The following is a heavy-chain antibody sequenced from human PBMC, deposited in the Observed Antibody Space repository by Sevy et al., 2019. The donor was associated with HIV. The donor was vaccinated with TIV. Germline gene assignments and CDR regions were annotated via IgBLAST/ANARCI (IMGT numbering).Heavy chain of an antibody. CDR2: ISGGGGST. J-gene: IGHJ2*01. CDR3: AKGNSDFWSGVRYFDL. Sequence: GGSLRLSCAASGFTFSNYALTWVRQAPGKGLEWISGISGGGGSTYYADSVKGLFTISRDNSKNTLYLQMNSLRVEDTAVYFCAKGNSDFWSGVRYFDLWGRGTLVTVSS. V-gene: IGHV3-23*01. CDR1: GFTFSNYA. D-gene: IGHD3-3*01.